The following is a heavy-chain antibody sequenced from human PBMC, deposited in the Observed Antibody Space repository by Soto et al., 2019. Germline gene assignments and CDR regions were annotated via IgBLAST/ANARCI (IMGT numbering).Heavy chain of an antibody. CDR3: ARDTGATDF. Sequence: SETLSLTCAVYGGSFSGYYWSWIRQPPGKGLEWIGEINHSGSTNYNPSLKSRVTISVDTSKNQFSLKLSSVTAADTAVYYCARDTGATDFWGQGTLVTVSS. D-gene: IGHD1-26*01. CDR2: INHSGST. V-gene: IGHV4-34*01. CDR1: GGSFSGYY. J-gene: IGHJ4*02.